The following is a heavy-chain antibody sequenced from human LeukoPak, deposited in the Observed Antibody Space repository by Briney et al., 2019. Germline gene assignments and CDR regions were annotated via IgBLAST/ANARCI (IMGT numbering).Heavy chain of an antibody. J-gene: IGHJ4*01. D-gene: IGHD2-15*01. CDR3: ARFSYSIIGFGY. CDR1: GFTFNSYW. V-gene: IGHV3-7*01. CDR2: IKQDGSEK. Sequence: GGSLRLSCAVSGFTFNSYWLSWVRQAPGKGLEWVANIKQDGSEKYYVDSVRGRFTISRDNAKNSLYLQMNSLRAEDTAVYYFARFSYSIIGFGYWGHGTLVNVFS.